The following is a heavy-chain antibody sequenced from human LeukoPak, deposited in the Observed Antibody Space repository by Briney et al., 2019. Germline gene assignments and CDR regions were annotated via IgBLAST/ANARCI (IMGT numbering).Heavy chain of an antibody. CDR2: IYYSGST. CDR1: GGSISSYY. Sequence: SETLSLTCTVSGGSISSYYWSWIRQPPGKGLAWIGYIYYSGSTNYNPSLKSRVTISVDTSKNQFSLKLTSVTAPDTAVYYCARHPSSSLTGYYTFDYWGQGTLVTVSS. D-gene: IGHD3-9*01. J-gene: IGHJ4*02. V-gene: IGHV4-59*08. CDR3: ARHPSSSLTGYYTFDY.